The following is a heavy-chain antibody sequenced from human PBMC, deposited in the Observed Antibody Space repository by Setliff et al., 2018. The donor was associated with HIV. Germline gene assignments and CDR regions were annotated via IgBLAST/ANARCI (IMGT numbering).Heavy chain of an antibody. D-gene: IGHD3-22*01. V-gene: IGHV3-23*01. CDR3: AKELAASGLGYFDS. Sequence: SLKISCAASGFTFSNYAMSWVRQAPGEGLEWVSAILSTGERTFYADSVMGRFTISRDNSKNTVYLQMNSLRAEDTAEYYCAKELAASGLGYFDSWGRGILVTVSS. J-gene: IGHJ4*02. CDR2: ILSTGERT. CDR1: GFTFSNYA.